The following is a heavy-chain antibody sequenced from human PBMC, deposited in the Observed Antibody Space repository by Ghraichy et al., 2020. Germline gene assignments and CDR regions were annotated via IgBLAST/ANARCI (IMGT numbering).Heavy chain of an antibody. CDR2: IYSGGST. Sequence: GGSLRLSCAASGFTVSSNYMSWVRQAPGKGLEWVSVIYSGGSTYYADSVKGRFTISRDNSKNTLYLQMNSLRAEDTAVYYCASSYCSGGSCYPEVDAFDIWGQGTMVTVSS. CDR3: ASSYCSGGSCYPEVDAFDI. J-gene: IGHJ3*02. D-gene: IGHD2-15*01. CDR1: GFTVSSNY. V-gene: IGHV3-66*02.